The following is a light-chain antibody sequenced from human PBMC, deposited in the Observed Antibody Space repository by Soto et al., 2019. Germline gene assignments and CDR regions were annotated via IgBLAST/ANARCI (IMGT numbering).Light chain of an antibody. CDR2: RNN. Sequence: QSVLTQPPSASGTPGQRGTISCSGSSSNIGSNYVYWYQQLPGTAPKLLIYRNNQRPSGVPDRFSGSKSGTSASLAISGLRSEDAADYYCAAWDDSLSGPVFGGGTKVTVL. V-gene: IGLV1-47*01. CDR3: AAWDDSLSGPV. CDR1: SSNIGSNY. J-gene: IGLJ2*01.